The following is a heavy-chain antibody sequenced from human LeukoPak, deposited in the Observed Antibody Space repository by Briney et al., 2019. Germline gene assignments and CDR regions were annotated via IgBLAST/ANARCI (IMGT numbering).Heavy chain of an antibody. V-gene: IGHV3-66*01. CDR2: IYSGGST. CDR1: GFSVSGNY. Sequence: GGSLRLSCAASGFSVSGNYMSWVRQAPGKGLEWVSVIYSGGSTYYADSVKGRFTISRDNSKNTVYLQMNSLRAEDTAVYYCARAGGNYYYYMDVWGKGTTVTVSS. CDR3: ARAGGNYYYYMDV. J-gene: IGHJ6*03. D-gene: IGHD4-23*01.